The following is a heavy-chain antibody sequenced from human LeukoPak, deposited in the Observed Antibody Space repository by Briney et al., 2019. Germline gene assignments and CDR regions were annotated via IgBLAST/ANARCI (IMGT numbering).Heavy chain of an antibody. V-gene: IGHV3-7*01. J-gene: IGHJ4*02. CDR3: ARVVASRAADY. CDR1: GFTFSRYW. D-gene: IGHD2-15*01. Sequence: GGSLRLSCAASGFTFSRYWMSWVRQAPGKGLEWVASINQDETAKLYVDSVKGRFTISRDNSKNTLYLQMNSLRAEDTAVYYCARVVASRAADYWGQGTLVTVSS. CDR2: INQDETAK.